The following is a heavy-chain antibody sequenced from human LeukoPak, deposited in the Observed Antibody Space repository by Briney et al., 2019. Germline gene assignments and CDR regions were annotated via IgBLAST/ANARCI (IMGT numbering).Heavy chain of an antibody. CDR1: GFTLSTYW. J-gene: IGHJ4*02. CDR3: ARERQNKDFWSGGDY. Sequence: GGSLRLSCALSGFTLSTYWMSWVRQAPGKGLEWVANIKQDGSEKYHVDSVKGRFTISRDNAKNSLYLQMNTLRPEDTAVYYCARERQNKDFWSGGDYWGQGTLVTVSS. V-gene: IGHV3-7*01. D-gene: IGHD3-3*01. CDR2: IKQDGSEK.